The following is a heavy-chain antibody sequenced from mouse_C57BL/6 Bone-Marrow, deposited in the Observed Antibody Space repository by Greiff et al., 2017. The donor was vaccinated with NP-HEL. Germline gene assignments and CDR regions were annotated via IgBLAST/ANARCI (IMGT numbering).Heavy chain of an antibody. J-gene: IGHJ3*01. V-gene: IGHV1-81*01. CDR2: IYPRSGNT. Sequence: VQLQQSGAELARPGASVKLSCKASGYTFTSYGISWVKQRTGQGLEWIGEIYPRSGNTYYNEKFKGKATLTADKSSSTAYMELRSLTSEASAVYFCAREGLGLRRGKAWFAYWGQGTLVTVSA. D-gene: IGHD2-2*01. CDR3: AREGLGLRRGKAWFAY. CDR1: GYTFTSYG.